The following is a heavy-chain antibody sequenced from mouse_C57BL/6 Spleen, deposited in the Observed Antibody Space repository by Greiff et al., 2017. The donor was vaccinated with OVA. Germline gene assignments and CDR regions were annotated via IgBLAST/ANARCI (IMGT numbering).Heavy chain of an antibody. CDR1: GYAFSSYW. CDR2: IYPGDGDT. D-gene: IGHD2-5*01. V-gene: IGHV1-80*01. J-gene: IGHJ3*01. CDR3: ASPKGYSNYLAY. Sequence: LVESGAELVKPGASVKISCKASGYAFSSYWMNWVKQRPGKGLEWIGQIYPGDGDTNYNGKFKGKATLTADKSSSTAYMQLSSLTSEDSAVYFGASPKGYSNYLAYWGQGTLVTVSA.